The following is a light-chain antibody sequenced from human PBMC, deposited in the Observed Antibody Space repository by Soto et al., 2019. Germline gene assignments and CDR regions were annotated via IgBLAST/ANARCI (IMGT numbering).Light chain of an antibody. CDR3: KQYYSSPRT. J-gene: IGKJ1*01. Sequence: DIMMAQSPDSLVVSLGGRATITCTSGQIVLYSSNRKSYLAWYQQKPGQATKLLIHSASTRESGVPDRFSGSGSGTDFTLTISSLQAEEVAVYYCKQYYSSPRTFGQGTKVDIK. V-gene: IGKV4-1*01. CDR2: SAS. CDR1: QIVLYSSNRKSY.